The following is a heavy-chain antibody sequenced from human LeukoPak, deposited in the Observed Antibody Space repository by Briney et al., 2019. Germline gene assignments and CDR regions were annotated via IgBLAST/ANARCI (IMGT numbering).Heavy chain of an antibody. Sequence: SETLSLTCTVSGGSISDYNWSWIRQPPGKGLEWIGYIYYTGSTNYNPSLKSRVTISVDTSKNQFSLKLNSVTAADTAVYYCARVTMAGTYMDVWGKGTTVTISS. J-gene: IGHJ6*03. D-gene: IGHD1-1*01. CDR2: IYYTGST. CDR1: GGSISDYN. CDR3: ARVTMAGTYMDV. V-gene: IGHV4-59*01.